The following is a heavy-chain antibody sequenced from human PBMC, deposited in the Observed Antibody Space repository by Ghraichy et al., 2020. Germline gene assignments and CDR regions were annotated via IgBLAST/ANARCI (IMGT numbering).Heavy chain of an antibody. J-gene: IGHJ5*02. CDR3: AKAWGYCSGGTCPSYNWFDP. D-gene: IGHD2-15*01. CDR1: GFTFSNYV. CDR2: IGASGGST. Sequence: LSLTCAASGFTFSNYVMSWVRQAPGKGLEWVSTIGASGGSTYYADSVKGRFTISRDNSKNTLYLQMDSLRAEDAAVYYCAKAWGYCSGGTCPSYNWFDPWGQGTRVTVSS. V-gene: IGHV3-23*01.